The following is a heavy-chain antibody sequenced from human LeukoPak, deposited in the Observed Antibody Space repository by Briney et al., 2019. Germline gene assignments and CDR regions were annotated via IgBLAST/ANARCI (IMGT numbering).Heavy chain of an antibody. D-gene: IGHD6-13*01. CDR3: ARGNNTVAAEDY. V-gene: IGHV3-33*01. Sequence: PGRSLRLSCAASGFTFSSYGMHWVRQAPGKGLEWVAVIWSDSVKGRFTISRDNSKNTLYLQMNSLRAEDTAIYYCARGNNTVAAEDYWGQGTLVTVSS. J-gene: IGHJ4*02. CDR2: IW. CDR1: GFTFSSYG.